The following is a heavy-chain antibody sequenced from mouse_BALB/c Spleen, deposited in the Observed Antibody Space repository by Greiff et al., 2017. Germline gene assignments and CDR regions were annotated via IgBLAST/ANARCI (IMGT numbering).Heavy chain of an antibody. V-gene: IGHV1-87*01. CDR3: ARGDGYDVDY. CDR1: GYTFTSYW. J-gene: IGHJ2*01. D-gene: IGHD2-2*01. Sequence: QVQLQQSGAELARPGASVKLSCKASGYTFTSYWMQWVKQRPGQGLEWIGAIYPGDGDTRYTQKFKGKATLTADKSSSTAYMQLSSLASEDSAVYYCARGDGYDVDYWGQGTTLTVSS. CDR2: IYPGDGDT.